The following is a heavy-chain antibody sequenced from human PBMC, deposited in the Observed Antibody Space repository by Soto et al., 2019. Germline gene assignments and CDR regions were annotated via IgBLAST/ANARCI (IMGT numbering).Heavy chain of an antibody. D-gene: IGHD5-18*01. CDR2: IIPIFGTA. CDR1: GGTFSSYA. J-gene: IGHJ6*02. Sequence: SVKVSCKASGGTFSSYAISWVRQAPGQGLEWMGGIIPIFGTANYAQKFQGRVTITADESTSTAYMELSSLRSEDTAVYYCARESSYGYYYYYGMDVWGQGTTVTVSS. CDR3: ARESSYGYYYYYGMDV. V-gene: IGHV1-69*13.